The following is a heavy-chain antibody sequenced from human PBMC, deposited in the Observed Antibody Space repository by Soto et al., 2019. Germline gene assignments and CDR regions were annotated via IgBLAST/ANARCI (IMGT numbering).Heavy chain of an antibody. J-gene: IGHJ4*02. CDR1: GDTFTDYY. CDR3: ARGGHVVVVTAALDY. D-gene: IGHD2-21*02. CDR2: VNPSGGHT. V-gene: IGHV1-46*01. Sequence: QVQLMQSGAEVKKPGASVKGSCKASGDTFTDYYIHWVRQAPVQGLEWMGTVNPSGGHTTYAQHILGRVTMTRDTSTSTLYMELTSLTSDDTAIYYCARGGHVVVVTAALDYWGQGTLVTVSS.